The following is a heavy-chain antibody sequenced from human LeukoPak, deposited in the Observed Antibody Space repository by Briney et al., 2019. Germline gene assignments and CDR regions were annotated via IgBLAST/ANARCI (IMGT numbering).Heavy chain of an antibody. V-gene: IGHV3-7*01. D-gene: IGHD1-1*01. CDR3: AIWTSGNY. CDR1: QFTFNGSW. Sequence: QSGGSLRLSCADSQFTFNGSWMNWARQAPGKGLEWVANMDPTGSQKRYVDSVKGRFTISKDNPGASLYLDMHSLRAEDTAIYYCAIWTSGNYWGQGTLVTVPS. J-gene: IGHJ4*02. CDR2: MDPTGSQK.